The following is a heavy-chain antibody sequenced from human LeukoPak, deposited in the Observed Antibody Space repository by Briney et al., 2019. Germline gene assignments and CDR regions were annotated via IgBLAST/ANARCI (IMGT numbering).Heavy chain of an antibody. Sequence: GGSLRLSCAASGFTFSSYGMHWVHQAPGKGLEWVAVISYDGSNKYYADSVKGRFTISRDNSKNTLYLQMNSLRAEDTAVYYCARDRVKSSGYYLGSIDYWGQGTLVTVSS. J-gene: IGHJ4*02. CDR2: ISYDGSNK. D-gene: IGHD3-22*01. V-gene: IGHV3-30*19. CDR3: ARDRVKSSGYYLGSIDY. CDR1: GFTFSSYG.